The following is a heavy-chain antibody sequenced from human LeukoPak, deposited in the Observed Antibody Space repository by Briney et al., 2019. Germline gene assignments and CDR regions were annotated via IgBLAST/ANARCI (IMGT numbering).Heavy chain of an antibody. Sequence: GGSLRLSCAASGFTFSSYAMSWVRQAPGKGREWVSAISGSGGSTYYADSVKGRFTISRDNSKNTLYLQMNSLRAEDTAVYYCAKPLYSSGWYVADYWGQGTLVTVSS. D-gene: IGHD6-19*01. CDR3: AKPLYSSGWYVADY. J-gene: IGHJ4*02. CDR2: ISGSGGST. CDR1: GFTFSSYA. V-gene: IGHV3-23*01.